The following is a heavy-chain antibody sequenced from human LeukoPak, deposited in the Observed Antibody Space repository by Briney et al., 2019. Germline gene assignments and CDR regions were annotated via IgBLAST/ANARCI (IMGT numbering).Heavy chain of an antibody. V-gene: IGHV3-73*01. Sequence: GGSLKLSCAASGFTFSGSAIHWVRQASGTGLEWLGRIRSKANSYATAYAASVNGRFTISRDDSQNTAYLQMNSLRAEDTAVYYCARDNEWLASSSWYFDYWGQGTLVTVSS. J-gene: IGHJ4*02. CDR2: IRSKANSYAT. CDR1: GFTFSGSA. CDR3: ARDNEWLASSSWYFDY. D-gene: IGHD6-13*01.